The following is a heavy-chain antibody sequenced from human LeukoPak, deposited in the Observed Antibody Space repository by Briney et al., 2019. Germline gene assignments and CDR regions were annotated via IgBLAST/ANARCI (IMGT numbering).Heavy chain of an antibody. D-gene: IGHD3-3*01. J-gene: IGHJ5*01. CDR2: INTDGSST. V-gene: IGHV3-74*01. CDR1: GFTFNTYW. CDR3: NILRFLEWAGGWFDS. Sequence: GGSLRLSCAASGFTFNTYWMHWVRQAPGKRLVWVSRINTDGSSTNYADSVKGRFTISRDNAENSLYLQMNSLRAEDTAVYYCNILRFLEWAGGWFDSWGQGTLVTVSS.